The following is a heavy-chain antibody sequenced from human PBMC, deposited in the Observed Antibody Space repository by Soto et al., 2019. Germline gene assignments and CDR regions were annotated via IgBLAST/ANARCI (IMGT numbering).Heavy chain of an antibody. V-gene: IGHV3-30-3*01. D-gene: IGHD6-19*01. Sequence: QVQLVESGGGVVQPGRSLRLSCAASGFTFSSYAMHWVRQAPGKGLEWVAVISYDGSNKYYADSVKGQFTISRDNSKNTLYLQMNSLRAEDTAVYYCARTAVAGFFDYWGQGTLVTVSS. CDR2: ISYDGSNK. CDR1: GFTFSSYA. CDR3: ARTAVAGFFDY. J-gene: IGHJ4*02.